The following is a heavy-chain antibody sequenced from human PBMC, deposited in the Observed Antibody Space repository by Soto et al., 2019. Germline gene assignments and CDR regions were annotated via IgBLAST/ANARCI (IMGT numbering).Heavy chain of an antibody. Sequence: QLQLQESGPGLVKPSETLSLTCTVSGGSISSSSYYWGWIRQPPGKGLEWIGSIYYSGSTYYNPSLKSRVTMSVDTSKNQFSLKLRSVTAADTAVYYCARACSSTSCYDVFDYWGQGTLVTVSS. D-gene: IGHD2-2*01. CDR3: ARACSSTSCYDVFDY. V-gene: IGHV4-39*07. J-gene: IGHJ4*02. CDR1: GGSISSSSYY. CDR2: IYYSGST.